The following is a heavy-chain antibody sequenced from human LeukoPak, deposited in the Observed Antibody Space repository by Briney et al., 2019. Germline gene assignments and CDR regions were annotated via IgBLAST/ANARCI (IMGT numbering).Heavy chain of an antibody. D-gene: IGHD2-15*01. J-gene: IGHJ5*02. CDR1: GGSISSYY. CDR2: IYYSGST. CDR3: ARAASRKYCSGGSCYSFWFDP. Sequence: SETLSLTCTVSGGSISSYYWSWIRQPPGKGLEWIGYIYYSGSTNYNPSLKSRVTISVDKSKNQFSLKLSSVTAADTAVYYCARAASRKYCSGGSCYSFWFDPWGQGTLVTVSS. V-gene: IGHV4-59*01.